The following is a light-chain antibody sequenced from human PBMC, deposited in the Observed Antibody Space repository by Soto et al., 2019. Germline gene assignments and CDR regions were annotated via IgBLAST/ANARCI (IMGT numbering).Light chain of an antibody. CDR1: QGISNY. CDR3: KKYNYAPWT. CDR2: AAY. Sequence: DIQMTQSPSSLSASVGDRVTITCRASQGISNYLAWYQQKPGKVHKLLIYAAYTLPTGVQARFSGSGSGTDFTLTIRSLQPEDFATYYCKKYNYAPWTFGQGTKVDIK. V-gene: IGKV1-27*01. J-gene: IGKJ1*01.